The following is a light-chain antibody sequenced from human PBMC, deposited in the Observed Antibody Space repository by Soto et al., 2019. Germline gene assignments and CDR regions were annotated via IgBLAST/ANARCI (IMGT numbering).Light chain of an antibody. V-gene: IGLV2-14*01. Sequence: QSALTQPASVSGSPGQSITISCTGTSSDVGGYNYVSWYQQHPGKAPKLMIYEVSNRPSGVSNRFSGSKSGNTASLTISGLQAEDEADYYCSSYTSSSIDYVFVTGTNFTVL. J-gene: IGLJ1*01. CDR1: SSDVGGYNY. CDR3: SSYTSSSIDYV. CDR2: EVS.